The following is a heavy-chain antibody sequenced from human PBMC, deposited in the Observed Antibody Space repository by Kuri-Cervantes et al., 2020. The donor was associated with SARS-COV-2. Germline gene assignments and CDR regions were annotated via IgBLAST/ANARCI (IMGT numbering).Heavy chain of an antibody. Sequence: SVKVSCKASGGTFSSCAISWVRQAPGQGLEWMGRIIPILGIANYAQKFQGRVTITADKSTSTAYMELSSLRSEDTAVYYCAREMATITAQGYFDYWGQGTLVTVSS. D-gene: IGHD5-24*01. CDR1: GGTFSSCA. CDR3: AREMATITAQGYFDY. V-gene: IGHV1-69*04. CDR2: IIPILGIA. J-gene: IGHJ4*02.